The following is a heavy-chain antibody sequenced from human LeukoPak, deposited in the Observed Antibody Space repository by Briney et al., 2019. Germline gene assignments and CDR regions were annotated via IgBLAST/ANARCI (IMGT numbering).Heavy chain of an antibody. D-gene: IGHD5-12*01. CDR2: IYYSGST. V-gene: IGHV4-39*07. CDR3: ARDTRLTAPYFDY. J-gene: IGHJ4*02. CDR1: GGSISSSSYY. Sequence: SETLSLTCTVSGGSISSSSYYWGWIRQPPGKGLEWIGSIYYSGSTYYNPSLKSRVTISVDTSKSQFSLKLSSVTAADTAVYYCARDTRLTAPYFDYWGQGTLVTVSS.